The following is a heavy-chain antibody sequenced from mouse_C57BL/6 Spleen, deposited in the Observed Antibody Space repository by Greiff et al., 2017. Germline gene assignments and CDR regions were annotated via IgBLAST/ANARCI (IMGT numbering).Heavy chain of an antibody. CDR1: GYTFTSYW. CDR2: INPSNGGT. V-gene: IGHV1-53*01. Sequence: QVHVKQPGTELVKPGASVKLSCKASGYTFTSYWMHWVKQRPGQGLEWIGNINPSNGGTNYNEKFKSKDTLTVDKSSSTAYMQPSSLTSEDSAVYYCARDYYDYDARDYAMDYWGQGTSVTVSS. J-gene: IGHJ4*01. CDR3: ARDYYDYDARDYAMDY. D-gene: IGHD2-4*01.